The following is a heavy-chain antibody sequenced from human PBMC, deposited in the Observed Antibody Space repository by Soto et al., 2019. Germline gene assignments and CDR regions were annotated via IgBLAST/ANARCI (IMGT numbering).Heavy chain of an antibody. CDR3: AKEGRRTGYYFDY. Sequence: GGSLRLSCAASGFTFDDYAMHWVRQAPGKGLEWVSGISWNSGSIGYADSVKGRFTISRDNAKNSLYLQMNSLRAEDTALYYCAKEGRRTGYYFDYWGQGTLVTVSS. CDR1: GFTFDDYA. V-gene: IGHV3-9*01. J-gene: IGHJ4*02. CDR2: ISWNSGSI.